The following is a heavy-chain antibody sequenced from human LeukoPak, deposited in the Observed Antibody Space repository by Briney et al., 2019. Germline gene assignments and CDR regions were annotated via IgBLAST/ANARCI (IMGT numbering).Heavy chain of an antibody. D-gene: IGHD1-7*01. Sequence: GGSLRLSCAASGFTVSSNYMSWVRQAPGKGLEWVSVIYSGGSTYYADSVKGRFTISRDNSKNTLYLQMNSLTVEDTALYFCAKDYWGNWNYKPWFDSWGQGTLVTVSS. J-gene: IGHJ5*01. V-gene: IGHV3-53*01. CDR1: GFTVSSNY. CDR3: AKDYWGNWNYKPWFDS. CDR2: IYSGGST.